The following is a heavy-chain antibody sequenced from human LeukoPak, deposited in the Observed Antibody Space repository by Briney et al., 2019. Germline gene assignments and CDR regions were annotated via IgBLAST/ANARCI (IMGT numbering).Heavy chain of an antibody. CDR3: ARDARIQRVVVVVAAMRY. Sequence: ASVKVSCKASGYTFTSYGISWVRQAPGQGLEWMGWISAYNGNTNYAQKLQGRVTMTTDTSTSTAYMELRSLRSDDTAVYYCARDARIQRVVVVVAAMRYWGQGTLVTVSS. V-gene: IGHV1-18*01. D-gene: IGHD2-15*01. CDR1: GYTFTSYG. CDR2: ISAYNGNT. J-gene: IGHJ4*02.